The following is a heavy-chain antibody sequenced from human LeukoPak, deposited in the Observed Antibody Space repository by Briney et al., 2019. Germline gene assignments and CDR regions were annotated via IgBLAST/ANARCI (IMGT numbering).Heavy chain of an antibody. V-gene: IGHV3-23*01. D-gene: IGHD3-22*01. CDR1: GFTFSSYA. Sequence: GGSLRLSCAASGFTFSSYAMGWVRQAPGKGLEWVSTITRSGGTTYYTDSVKGRFTISRDTSKNTLFLQMNSLRAEDTAVYYCAKRDSSGVYYFEYWGQGTLDTVSS. J-gene: IGHJ4*02. CDR2: ITRSGGTT. CDR3: AKRDSSGVYYFEY.